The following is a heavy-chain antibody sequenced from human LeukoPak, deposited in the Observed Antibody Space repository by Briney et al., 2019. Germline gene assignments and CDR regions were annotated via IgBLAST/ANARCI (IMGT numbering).Heavy chain of an antibody. CDR2: ISYDGSNK. J-gene: IGHJ2*01. CDR3: ARDLDSSGYYYHNWYFDL. Sequence: GGSLRLSCAASGFTFSSYAMHWVRQAPGKGLEWVAVISYDGSNKYYADSVKGRFTISRDNSKNTLYLRMNSLRAEDTAVYYCARDLDSSGYYYHNWYFDLWGRGTLVTVSS. CDR1: GFTFSSYA. D-gene: IGHD3-22*01. V-gene: IGHV3-30-3*01.